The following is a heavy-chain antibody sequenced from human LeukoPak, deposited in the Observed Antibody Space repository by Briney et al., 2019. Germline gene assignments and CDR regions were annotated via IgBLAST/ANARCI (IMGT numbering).Heavy chain of an antibody. CDR2: ISYDGSNK. CDR1: GFTYSSYA. Sequence: GGSLRLSCAASGFTYSSYAMHWVRQAPGRGLEWVAVISYDGSNKYYADSVKGRFTISRDNSKNTLYLQMNSLRAEDTAVYYCARDSSSSWYVYYYMDVWGKGTTVTVSS. D-gene: IGHD6-13*01. V-gene: IGHV3-30*04. J-gene: IGHJ6*03. CDR3: ARDSSSSWYVYYYMDV.